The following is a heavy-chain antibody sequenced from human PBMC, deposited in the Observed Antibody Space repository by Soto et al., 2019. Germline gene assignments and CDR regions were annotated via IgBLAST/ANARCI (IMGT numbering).Heavy chain of an antibody. CDR1: GGSFSGDY. J-gene: IGHJ6*03. D-gene: IGHD1-7*01. Sequence: SETLSLTCAVYGGSFSGDYWSWIRQPPGKGLEWIGEINHSGSTNYNPSLKSRVTISVDTSKNQFSLKLSSVTAADTAVYYCARGDWNYDYYYYYMDVWGKGTTVTVSS. CDR2: INHSGST. V-gene: IGHV4-34*01. CDR3: ARGDWNYDYYYYYMDV.